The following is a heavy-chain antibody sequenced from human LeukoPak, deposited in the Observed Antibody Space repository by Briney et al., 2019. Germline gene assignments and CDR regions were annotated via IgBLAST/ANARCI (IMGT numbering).Heavy chain of an antibody. CDR3: ARDNDKVVDH. CDR1: GYTFSNYG. J-gene: IGHJ4*01. Sequence: ASVKVSCKTSGYTFSNYGISWVRQAPGQGLGWMGWITAYNGNRLYAQRFQGRITLTTGTSTSTSYMELRSLEYDDTAIYYCARDNDKVVDHWGQGTLVTVSS. V-gene: IGHV1-18*01. CDR2: ITAYNGNR. D-gene: IGHD1-1*01.